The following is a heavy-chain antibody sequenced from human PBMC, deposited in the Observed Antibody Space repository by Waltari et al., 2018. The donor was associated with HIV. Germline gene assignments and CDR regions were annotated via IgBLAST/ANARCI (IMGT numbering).Heavy chain of an antibody. Sequence: QIHLVQSGAEVKKPGASVKVSCKASGYTFSDYGISWVRQAPGQGLEWMGWISGLSGDRRNYAQKVQGRVTLSTDTSATTGYMELRSLRSDDTAIYYCARGSLLGNWLDPWGQGTLVTVSS. CDR1: GYTFSDYG. D-gene: IGHD3-10*01. CDR2: ISGLSGDRR. J-gene: IGHJ5*02. CDR3: ARGSLLGNWLDP. V-gene: IGHV1-18*01.